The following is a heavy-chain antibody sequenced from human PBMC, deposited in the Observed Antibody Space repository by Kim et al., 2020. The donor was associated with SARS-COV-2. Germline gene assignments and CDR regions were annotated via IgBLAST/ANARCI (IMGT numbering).Heavy chain of an antibody. CDR2: IWSDGSNE. V-gene: IGHV3-30*02. CDR1: GFTFSNYG. Sequence: GVSLRLSCAASGFTFSNYGMHWVRQAPGKGLEWVAVIWSDGSNEYYTDSLRGRFTISRDNSKNTVFLQMNTLRTDDTAVYYCVKEFFDLWGQGTLVTVSS. CDR3: VKEFFDL. J-gene: IGHJ5*02.